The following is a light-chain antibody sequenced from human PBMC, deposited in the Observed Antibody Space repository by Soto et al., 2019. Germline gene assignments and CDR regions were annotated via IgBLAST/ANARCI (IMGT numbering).Light chain of an antibody. CDR1: SSDIGGFYY. CDR2: QVS. V-gene: IGLV2-14*01. Sequence: QSALTQPASVSGSPGQSITISCIGTSSDIGGFYYVSWYQHHPGKDPKLMIYQVSNRPSGVSNRFSGSKSGNTASLTISGLQAEDEADYFCSSYSSSSTFYVVGAGTKV. CDR3: SSYSSSSTFYV. J-gene: IGLJ1*01.